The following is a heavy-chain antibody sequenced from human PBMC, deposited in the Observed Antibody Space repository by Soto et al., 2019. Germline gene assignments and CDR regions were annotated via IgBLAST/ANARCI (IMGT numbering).Heavy chain of an antibody. V-gene: IGHV1-58*01. CDR2: IVVGSGNT. Sequence: QMQLVQSGPEVKKPGTSVKVSCKASGFTFTSSAVQWVRQARGQRLEWLGWIVVGSGNTNYAQKFQERVTITRDMSTSTAYMELSSLRSEDTAVYYCAADGPAIGNYYYYYGMDVWGQGTTVTVSS. CDR3: AADGPAIGNYYYYYGMDV. J-gene: IGHJ6*02. CDR1: GFTFTSSA.